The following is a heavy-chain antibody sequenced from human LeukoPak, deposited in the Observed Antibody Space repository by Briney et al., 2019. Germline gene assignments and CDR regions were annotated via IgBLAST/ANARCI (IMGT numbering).Heavy chain of an antibody. D-gene: IGHD3-22*01. V-gene: IGHV4-4*07. J-gene: IGHJ4*02. CDR1: GGSISSYY. Sequence: SETLSLTCTVSGGSISSYYWSWIRRPAGKGLEWIGRIYTSGSTNYNPSLKSRVTMSVDTSKNQSSLKLSSVTAADTAVYYCASHMRGSGYNAAFDYWGQGTLVTVSS. CDR2: IYTSGST. CDR3: ASHMRGSGYNAAFDY.